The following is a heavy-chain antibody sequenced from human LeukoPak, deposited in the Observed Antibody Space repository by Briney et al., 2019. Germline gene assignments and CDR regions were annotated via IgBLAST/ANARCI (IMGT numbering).Heavy chain of an antibody. CDR2: ILYDVSNK. J-gene: IGHJ6*02. CDR1: GFTFSTYG. D-gene: IGHD3-3*01. CDR3: ARDGTIGYGMDV. Sequence: AGGSLRLSCAPAGFTFSTYGMHWVRQAPGKGPEWVAIILYDVSNKYYADSVKGRFTISRDNSKNTLYLQMNSLRAEDTAVYYCARDGTIGYGMDVWGQGATVTVSS. V-gene: IGHV3-33*01.